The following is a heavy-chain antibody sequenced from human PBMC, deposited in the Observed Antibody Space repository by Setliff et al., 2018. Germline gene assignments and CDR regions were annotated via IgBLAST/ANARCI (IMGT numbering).Heavy chain of an antibody. CDR1: GYTFTRHG. D-gene: IGHD4-4*01. CDR2: ISVYNGDT. V-gene: IGHV1-18*01. J-gene: IGHJ6*03. Sequence: ASVKVSCKASGYTFTRHGISWVRQAPGQGLEWVGWISVYNGDTNYPQRLQGRVTMTRDTSISTAYMELSSLRSEDTAVYYCARADYIRYFYMDAWGKGTTVTVSS. CDR3: ARADYIRYFYMDA.